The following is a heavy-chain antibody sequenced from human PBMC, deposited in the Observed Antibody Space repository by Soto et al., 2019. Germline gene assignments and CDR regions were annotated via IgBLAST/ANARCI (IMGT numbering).Heavy chain of an antibody. D-gene: IGHD3-22*01. J-gene: IGHJ4*02. CDR1: GGTFSRYA. V-gene: IGHV1-69*01. CDR2: IIPMFGKA. CDR3: ARDGTLYDTSGYYYLY. Sequence: QVQLVQSGAKVKKPGSSVKVSCKASGGTFSRYAISWVRQAPGQGLEWMGGIIPMFGKANYAQKFQGRVTITADESTSTGYMELRSLISEDTAVYYCARDGTLYDTSGYYYLYWGQGTLVTVSS.